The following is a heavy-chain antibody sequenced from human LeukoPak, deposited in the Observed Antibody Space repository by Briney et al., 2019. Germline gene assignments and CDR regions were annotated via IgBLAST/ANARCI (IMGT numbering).Heavy chain of an antibody. CDR1: GYSFTSYW. D-gene: IGHD6-13*01. J-gene: IGHJ5*02. CDR3: ARQSQSSNWLNWFDP. V-gene: IGHV5-51*01. Sequence: GLSLKISCKGSGYSFTSYWIGWVRQMSGQGLEWMGIIYSGDFDTRYSPSFQGQVTISADKSISTAYLQCSSLKASDTARYYCARQSQSSNWLNWFDPWGQGTLVTVSS. CDR2: IYSGDFDT.